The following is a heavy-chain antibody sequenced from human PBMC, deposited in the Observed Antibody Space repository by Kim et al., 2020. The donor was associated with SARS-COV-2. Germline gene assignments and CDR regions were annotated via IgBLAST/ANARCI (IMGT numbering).Heavy chain of an antibody. D-gene: IGHD6-13*01. CDR2: IYYSGST. J-gene: IGHJ4*02. CDR1: GGSISSYY. CDR3: ARSGYTSTWYLSYFDY. Sequence: SETLSLTCTVSGGSISSYYWSWIRQPPGKGLEWIGYIYYSGSTNYNPSLKSRVTISVDTSKNQFSLKLSSVTAADTAVYYCARSGYTSTWYLSYFDYWGQGTLVTVSS. V-gene: IGHV4-59*01.